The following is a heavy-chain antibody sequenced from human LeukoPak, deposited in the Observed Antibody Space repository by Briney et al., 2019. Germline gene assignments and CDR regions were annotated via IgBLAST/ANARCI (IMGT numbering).Heavy chain of an antibody. J-gene: IGHJ5*02. CDR1: GGSISSSSYY. Sequence: SETLSLTCTVSGGSISSSSYYWGWIRQPPGKGLEWIGSIYYSGSTYYNPSLKSRVTISVDTSKNQFSLKLSSVTAADTAVYYCARSYDSWSGYFSWGQGTLVTVSS. CDR3: ARSYDSWSGYFS. D-gene: IGHD3-3*01. V-gene: IGHV4-39*01. CDR2: IYYSGST.